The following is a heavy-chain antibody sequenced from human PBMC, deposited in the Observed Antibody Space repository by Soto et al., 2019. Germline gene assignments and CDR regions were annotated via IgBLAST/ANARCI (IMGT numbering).Heavy chain of an antibody. D-gene: IGHD5-12*01. J-gene: IGHJ4*02. CDR2: IIPIFGTA. CDR1: GGTFGIYA. Sequence: VKVSCKAAGGTFGIYAIRRLRQAPVQGLEWMGGIIPIFGTANYAQKFQGRVTITAEESTSTAYMELSSLRSEDTAVYYCARRAMFRATNRVYFDYWGQGTLVTGSS. V-gene: IGHV1-69*13. CDR3: ARRAMFRATNRVYFDY.